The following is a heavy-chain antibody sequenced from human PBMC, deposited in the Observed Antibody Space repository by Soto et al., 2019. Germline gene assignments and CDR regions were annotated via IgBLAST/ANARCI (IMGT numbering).Heavy chain of an antibody. Sequence: GGSLRLSCAASGFTFSSYWMHWVRQAPGKGLVWVSRINSDGSSTSYADSVKGRFTISRDNAKKTLYLQMNSLRAEDTAVYYCARSPYYYDSSGYYYEAFDIWGQGTMVTVSS. V-gene: IGHV3-74*01. J-gene: IGHJ3*02. D-gene: IGHD3-22*01. CDR1: GFTFSSYW. CDR2: INSDGSST. CDR3: ARSPYYYDSSGYYYEAFDI.